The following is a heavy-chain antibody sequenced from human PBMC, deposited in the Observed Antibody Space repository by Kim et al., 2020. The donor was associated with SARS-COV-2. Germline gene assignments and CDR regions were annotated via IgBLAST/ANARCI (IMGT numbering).Heavy chain of an antibody. Sequence: GGSLRLSCTASGFTFSSYWMHWVRQAPGKGLVWVSLINGDGTDTNYADSEKGRFTISRDNAKNTVYLQMSSLRADDTAVFYCARERPHPGQRYAFDVWGQGTTVTVSS. J-gene: IGHJ6*02. CDR3: ARERPHPGQRYAFDV. D-gene: IGHD3-16*01. CDR2: INGDGTDT. CDR1: GFTFSSYW. V-gene: IGHV3-74*01.